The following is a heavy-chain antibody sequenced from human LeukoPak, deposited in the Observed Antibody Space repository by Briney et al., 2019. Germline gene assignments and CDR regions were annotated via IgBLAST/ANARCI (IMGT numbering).Heavy chain of an antibody. Sequence: GGSLRLSCAASGFTFSSYSMNWVRQAPGKGLEWIGFIRGKAYGATTQYAASVEGRFSISRDDSTSIGYLQMNSLKTEDTAVYYRTRDTRGGGSPAGPLWGQGTLVTVSS. V-gene: IGHV3-49*04. CDR1: GFTFSSYS. J-gene: IGHJ4*02. CDR3: TRDTRGGGSPAGPL. CDR2: IRGKAYGATT. D-gene: IGHD2-2*01.